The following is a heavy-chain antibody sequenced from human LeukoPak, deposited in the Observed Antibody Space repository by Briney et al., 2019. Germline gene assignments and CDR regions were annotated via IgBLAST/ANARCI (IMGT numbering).Heavy chain of an antibody. D-gene: IGHD4-17*01. V-gene: IGHV4-30-4*01. J-gene: IGHJ4*02. CDR1: GVSITSGDFY. CDR3: AGCGDFDY. CDR2: SYYSGGT. Sequence: PSQTLSLTCTISGVSITSGDFYWSWIRQPPGKGLEWVGFSYYSGGTYYNLSLKSRVTISLDTSKNRFSLRLTSVTAADTAVYYCAGCGDFDYWGQGTLVTVSS.